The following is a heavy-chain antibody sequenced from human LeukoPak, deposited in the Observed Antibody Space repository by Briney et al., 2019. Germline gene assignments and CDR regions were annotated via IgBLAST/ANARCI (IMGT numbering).Heavy chain of an antibody. CDR1: GFTFGSYG. V-gene: IGHV3-30*02. CDR2: IWYDGSNK. Sequence: GGSLRLSCAASGFTFGSYGMHWVRQAPGKGLEWVAVIWYDGSNKYYADSVKGRFTISRDNSKNTLYLQMNSLRAEDTAVYYCAKGMGIAVAGDYWGQGTLVTVSS. CDR3: AKGMGIAVAGDY. D-gene: IGHD6-19*01. J-gene: IGHJ4*02.